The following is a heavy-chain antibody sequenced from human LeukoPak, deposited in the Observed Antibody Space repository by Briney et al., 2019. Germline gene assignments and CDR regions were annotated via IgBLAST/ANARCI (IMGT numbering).Heavy chain of an antibody. CDR3: AGYCSSTSCYQRDY. CDR1: GGSISRDY. V-gene: IGHV4-4*02. Sequence: PSETLSLTCTVSGGSISRDYWSWVRQPPGKGLEWIGEIYHSGSTNYNPSLKSRVTISVDKSKNQFSLKLSSVTAADTAVYYCAGYCSSTSCYQRDYWGQGTLVTVSS. J-gene: IGHJ4*02. CDR2: IYHSGST. D-gene: IGHD2-2*01.